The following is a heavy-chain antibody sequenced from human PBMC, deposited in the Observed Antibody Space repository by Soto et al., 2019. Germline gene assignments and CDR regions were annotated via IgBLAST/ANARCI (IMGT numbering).Heavy chain of an antibody. Sequence: GESLKISCRGSGYNYNLHWISWVRQKPGRGLEWMGIIYPGDSDTRYNPSFQGQVTISVDKSXXXXXXQWDSLEASDTATYYCARHLRSYDFFQYYYGIDVWGQGSTVTVSS. V-gene: IGHV5-51*01. CDR1: GYNYNLHW. D-gene: IGHD3-16*01. J-gene: IGHJ6*02. CDR3: ARHLRSYDFFQYYYGIDV. CDR2: IYPGDSDT.